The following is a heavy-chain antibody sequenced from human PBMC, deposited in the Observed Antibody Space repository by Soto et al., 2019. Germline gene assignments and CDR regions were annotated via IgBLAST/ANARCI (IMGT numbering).Heavy chain of an antibody. J-gene: IGHJ4*02. V-gene: IGHV3-11*01. CDR1: GFTFSDYY. Sequence: GGSLRLSCAASGFTFSDYYMSWIRQAPGKGLEWVSYISSSGSTIYYADSVKGRFTISRDNAKNSLYLQMNSLRAEDTAVYYCARGVWFLEWLLYLGFDYWGQGTLVTVSS. D-gene: IGHD3-3*01. CDR2: ISSSGSTI. CDR3: ARGVWFLEWLLYLGFDY.